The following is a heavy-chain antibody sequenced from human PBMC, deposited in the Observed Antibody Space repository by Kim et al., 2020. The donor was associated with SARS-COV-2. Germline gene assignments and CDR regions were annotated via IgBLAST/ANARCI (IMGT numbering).Heavy chain of an antibody. Sequence: SETLSLTCAVYGGSFSGYYWSWIRQPPGKGLEWIGELNHRGSTNYNPSLKSRVTISVDTSKNQFSLKLSSVTAADTAVYYCARRSEHMVVVSAILYYYYYMSVWGRGIAVTVSS. CDR2: LNHRGST. V-gene: IGHV4-34*01. CDR3: ARRSEHMVVVSAILYYYYYMSV. D-gene: IGHD2-21*01. J-gene: IGHJ6*03. CDR1: GGSFSGYY.